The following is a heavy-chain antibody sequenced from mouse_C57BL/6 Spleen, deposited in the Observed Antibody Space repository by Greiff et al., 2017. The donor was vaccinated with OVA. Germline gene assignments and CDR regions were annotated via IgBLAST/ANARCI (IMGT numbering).Heavy chain of an antibody. D-gene: IGHD2-5*01. Sequence: QVQLQQPGAELVRPGSSVKLSCKASGYTFTSYWMHWVKQRPKQGLEWIGNIDPSDGETHYNQKFKDQATLTVAKTSSTAYMQLSSLTSEGSAVSYCAREGAYYSKGVAYWGQGTLVTVSA. CDR1: GYTFTSYW. J-gene: IGHJ3*01. CDR2: IDPSDGET. V-gene: IGHV1-52*01. CDR3: AREGAYYSKGVAY.